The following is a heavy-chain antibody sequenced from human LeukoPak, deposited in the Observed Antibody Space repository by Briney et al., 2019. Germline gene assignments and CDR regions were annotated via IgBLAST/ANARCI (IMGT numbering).Heavy chain of an antibody. V-gene: IGHV4-31*11. CDR2: IYYSGST. D-gene: IGHD2/OR15-2a*01. Sequence: SETLSLTCAVYGGSFSGYYWSWIRQHPGKGLEWIGYIYYSGSTYYNPSLKSRVTISVDTSKNQFSLKLSSATAADTAVYYCARVYSTIDYWGQGTLVTVSS. CDR3: ARVYSTIDY. J-gene: IGHJ4*02. CDR1: GGSFSGYY.